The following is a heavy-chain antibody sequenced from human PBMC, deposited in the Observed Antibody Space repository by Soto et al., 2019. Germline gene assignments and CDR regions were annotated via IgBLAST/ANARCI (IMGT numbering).Heavy chain of an antibody. Sequence: GGSLRLSCTGSGLIFGHYAMTWFRQSPGKGLEWLAFIRNKTFGGTSEYAASVKDRFTISRDDSKSIAYLQMNNLKADDTAVYYCTPDFWSGIYSPDGMDVWGQGTTVTVS. J-gene: IGHJ6*02. CDR3: TPDFWSGIYSPDGMDV. V-gene: IGHV3-49*03. D-gene: IGHD3-3*01. CDR1: GLIFGHYA. CDR2: IRNKTFGGTS.